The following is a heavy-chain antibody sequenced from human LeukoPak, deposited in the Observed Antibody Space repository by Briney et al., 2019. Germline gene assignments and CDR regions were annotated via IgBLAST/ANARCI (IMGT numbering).Heavy chain of an antibody. CDR2: IYPCDSHT. J-gene: IGHJ6*04. CDR3: ARHGVLNATYYYYGMDV. V-gene: IGHV5-51*01. D-gene: IGHD1-1*01. CDR1: GYSFTSYW. Sequence: GESLKISCKGSGYSFTSYWIGWVRQMPGKGLEWMGIIYPCDSHTRYSPSFHGQVTISADKSISTAYLQWSSLKASDTAMYYCARHGVLNATYYYYGMDVWRKGTKVSVSS.